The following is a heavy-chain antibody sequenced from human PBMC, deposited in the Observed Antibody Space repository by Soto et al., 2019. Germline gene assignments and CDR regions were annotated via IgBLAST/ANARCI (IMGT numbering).Heavy chain of an antibody. CDR3: ARPPVPKIYWYFDL. J-gene: IGHJ2*01. CDR1: GFTFSNYG. V-gene: IGHV3-33*01. CDR2: VWDDGSKK. D-gene: IGHD6-6*01. Sequence: PGGSLRLSCAASGFTFSNYGMHWVRQAQGKGLEWVAVVWDDGSKKYYGDSVKGRFTIARDNSKNTLYLQMDSLRDEDTAVYYCARPPVPKIYWYFDLWGRGTLVTVSS.